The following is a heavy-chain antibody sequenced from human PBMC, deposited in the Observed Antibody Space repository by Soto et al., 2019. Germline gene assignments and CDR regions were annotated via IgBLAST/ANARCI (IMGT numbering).Heavy chain of an antibody. CDR2: ISPQNGET. J-gene: IGHJ5*02. Sequence: GASVKVSCKASGYVFTTYGVTWVRQAPGQGLEWIGWISPQNGETKYAQKLQGRVTVTADTSTSIAYMELRSLRSDDTAVYYCARWITGSYSDWFDPWGHGTLVTVPS. V-gene: IGHV1-18*04. D-gene: IGHD1-26*01. CDR3: ARWITGSYSDWFDP. CDR1: GYVFTTYG.